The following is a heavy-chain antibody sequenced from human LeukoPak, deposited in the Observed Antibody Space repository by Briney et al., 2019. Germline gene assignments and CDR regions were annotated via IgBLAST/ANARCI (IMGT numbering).Heavy chain of an antibody. V-gene: IGHV1-2*02. CDR1: GYTFTCYY. CDR2: INPNSGGT. D-gene: IGHD3-9*01. Sequence: ASVKVSCKASGYTFTCYYIHWLRQAPGQGLEWMGWINPNSGGTKYAQKFQGRVTMTRDTSISTAYMQLSSLSSDDTAVYYCARSYYGILTGYYSGDWFDPWGQGALVTVSS. J-gene: IGHJ5*02. CDR3: ARSYYGILTGYYSGDWFDP.